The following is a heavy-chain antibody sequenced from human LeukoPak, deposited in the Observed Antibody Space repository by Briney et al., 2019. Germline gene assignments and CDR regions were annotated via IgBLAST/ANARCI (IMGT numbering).Heavy chain of an antibody. D-gene: IGHD3-9*01. J-gene: IGHJ4*02. CDR3: ARGPSDILTGYYVFDY. CDR2: ISAYNGNT. V-gene: IGHV1-18*01. Sequence: ASVKGSCKASGYTSTSYGISWVRQAPGQGLEWMGCISAYNGNTNYAQKLQGRVTMTTDTSTSKAYMELRSLRSDDTAVYYCARGPSDILTGYYVFDYWCQGTLVTVSS. CDR1: GYTSTSYG.